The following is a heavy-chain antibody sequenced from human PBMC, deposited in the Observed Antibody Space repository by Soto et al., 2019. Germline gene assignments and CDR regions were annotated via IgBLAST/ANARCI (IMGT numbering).Heavy chain of an antibody. CDR3: AKGSRMWTPDY. Sequence: ASVKVSCKASGYTFTDSAIHWVRQAPGQSLELLGWIAPGNGNTKYSQKFQGRVTITRDTSATTAYMELSSLRSEDTAVYYCAKGSRMWTPDYWGQGTLVTVS. J-gene: IGHJ4*02. CDR2: IAPGNGNT. D-gene: IGHD2-21*01. CDR1: GYTFTDSA. V-gene: IGHV1-3*01.